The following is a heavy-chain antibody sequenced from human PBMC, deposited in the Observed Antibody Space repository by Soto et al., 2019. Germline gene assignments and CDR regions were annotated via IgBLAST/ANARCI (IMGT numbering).Heavy chain of an antibody. V-gene: IGHV4-39*01. CDR2: IYYRGNT. D-gene: IGHD3-9*01. Sequence: SETLSLTCSVSGDSINSDNYYLGWIRQPPGKGLEWIGSIYYRGNTYYNPSLKTRVTISLDKSKSQFSLKLNSVTAADSAVYFCARLEGLATISYYFDYWGQGTLVPVSS. CDR1: GDSINSDNYY. J-gene: IGHJ4*02. CDR3: ARLEGLATISYYFDY.